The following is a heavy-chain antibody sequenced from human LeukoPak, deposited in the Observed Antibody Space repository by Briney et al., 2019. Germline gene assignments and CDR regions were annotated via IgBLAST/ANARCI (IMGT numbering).Heavy chain of an antibody. CDR1: GFTFSNYW. Sequence: GGSLRLSCAASGFTFSNYWINWVRQAPGKGLEWVANIYKDGSEKYYVDSVKGRFTISRDNDKNSLYLQMNSLRAEDAAVYYCGYSSGWLFDYWGQGALVTVSS. CDR2: IYKDGSEK. V-gene: IGHV3-7*01. J-gene: IGHJ4*02. D-gene: IGHD6-19*01. CDR3: GYSSGWLFDY.